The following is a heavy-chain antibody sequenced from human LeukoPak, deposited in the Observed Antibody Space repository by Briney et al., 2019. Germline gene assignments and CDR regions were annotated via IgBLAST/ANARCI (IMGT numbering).Heavy chain of an antibody. Sequence: GGSLRLSCAASGFTFNTNAMTWVRQAPGKGLEWVSTVTGSDGSTFYANSVKGRFTISRDNSKNTVFLHMTSLRAEDTAVYYCTKFDYWGQGVLVTVSS. J-gene: IGHJ4*02. V-gene: IGHV3-23*01. CDR1: GFTFNTNA. CDR3: TKFDY. CDR2: VTGSDGST.